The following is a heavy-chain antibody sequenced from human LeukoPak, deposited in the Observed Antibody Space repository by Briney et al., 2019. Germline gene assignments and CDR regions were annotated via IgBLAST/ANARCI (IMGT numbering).Heavy chain of an antibody. V-gene: IGHV3-53*01. CDR1: GFIFSGSS. CDR3: ARYRYYYGSGSPGYSDY. J-gene: IGHJ4*02. CDR2: IYSDDST. Sequence: PGGSLRLSCAASGFIFSGSSMHWVRQAPGKGLEWVSVIYSDDSTYYADSVKGRFTISRDNSKNTLYLQMNSLRAEDTAVYYCARYRYYYGSGSPGYSDYWGQGTLVTVSS. D-gene: IGHD3-10*01.